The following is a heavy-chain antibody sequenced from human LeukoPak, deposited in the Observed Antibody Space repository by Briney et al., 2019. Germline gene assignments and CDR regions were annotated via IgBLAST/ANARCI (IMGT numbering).Heavy chain of an antibody. V-gene: IGHV4-31*03. Sequence: SLTLSLTCSVSGVPVSDGRYYWTWIRPYPGKGLVWIGYKYYSGSAKYNPSLKSRLTISIDTSKNQFSLQLSSVTAADTATYYCATPYCSSISCLDVFNMWGQGTGVTVSS. CDR1: GVPVSDGRYY. D-gene: IGHD2-2*01. J-gene: IGHJ3*02. CDR3: ATPYCSSISCLDVFNM. CDR2: KYYSGSA.